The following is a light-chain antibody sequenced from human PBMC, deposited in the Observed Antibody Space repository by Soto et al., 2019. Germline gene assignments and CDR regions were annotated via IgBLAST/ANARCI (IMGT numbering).Light chain of an antibody. Sequence: QSALTQPASVSGSPGQSITISCTGTSSDICTYKYVSWFQHHPGKAPKLIIFEVSNRPSGISDRFSGFKSANTAYLTISGVQPEDEADYHCSSYTTIKPVVFGGGTKLTVL. J-gene: IGLJ2*01. CDR3: SSYTTIKPVV. CDR2: EVS. V-gene: IGLV2-14*01. CDR1: SSDICTYKY.